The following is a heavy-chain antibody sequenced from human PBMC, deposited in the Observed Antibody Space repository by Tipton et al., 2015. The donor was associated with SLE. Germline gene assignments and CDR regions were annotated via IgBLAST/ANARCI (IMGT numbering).Heavy chain of an antibody. J-gene: IGHJ4*02. D-gene: IGHD1-26*01. CDR3: ARQDSGNYYPFDS. CDR1: GGSISSYY. CDR2: IYYSGST. V-gene: IGHV4-59*08. Sequence: TLSLTCTVSGGSISSYYWSWIRQPPGKGLEWIGYIYYSGSTNYNPSLKSRVTISVDTSKNQFSLKLTSVTAADTAVYYCARQDSGNYYPFDSGGQGTLVTVSS.